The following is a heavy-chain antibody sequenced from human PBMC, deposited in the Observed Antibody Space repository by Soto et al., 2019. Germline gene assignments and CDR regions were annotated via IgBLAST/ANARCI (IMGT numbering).Heavy chain of an antibody. Sequence: SETLSLTCTVSGGSIISHSWSWIRQPPGEGLEWIGHVYYSGSTNYNPSLKSRVTISVDTFKNQFSLRLTSVTAADTAVYYCARDLWGYCGTDCYPLDVWGQGTTVTVSS. CDR3: ARDLWGYCGTDCYPLDV. CDR1: GGSIISHS. J-gene: IGHJ6*02. CDR2: VYYSGST. V-gene: IGHV4-59*11. D-gene: IGHD2-21*02.